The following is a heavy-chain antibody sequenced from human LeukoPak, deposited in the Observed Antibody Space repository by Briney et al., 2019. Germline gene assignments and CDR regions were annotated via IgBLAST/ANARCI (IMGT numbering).Heavy chain of an antibody. J-gene: IGHJ4*02. CDR2: IIPIFGTA. V-gene: IGHV1-69*06. D-gene: IGHD3-10*01. CDR1: GYTFTSYY. CDR3: ARESTNYSGSGSYYNLGDYYFDQ. Sequence: GASVKVSCKASGYTFTSYYMHWVRQAPGQGLEWMGGIIPIFGTANYAQKFQGRVTITADRSTSTAYMQLSSLRSEDTAVYYCARESTNYSGSGSYYNLGDYYFDQWGQGTLVTVSS.